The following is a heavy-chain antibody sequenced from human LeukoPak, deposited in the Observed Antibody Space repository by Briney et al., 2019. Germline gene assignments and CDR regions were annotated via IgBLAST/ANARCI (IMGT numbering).Heavy chain of an antibody. CDR1: GYAFTSYD. Sequence: ASVKVSCKASGYAFTSYDINWVRQATGQGLEWMGWMNPNSGNTGYAQKFQGRVTMTEDTSTDTAYMELSSLRSEDTAVYYCATMIAAHLYWYFDLWGRGTLVTVSS. V-gene: IGHV1-8*01. CDR3: ATMIAAHLYWYFDL. D-gene: IGHD6-6*01. J-gene: IGHJ2*01. CDR2: MNPNSGNT.